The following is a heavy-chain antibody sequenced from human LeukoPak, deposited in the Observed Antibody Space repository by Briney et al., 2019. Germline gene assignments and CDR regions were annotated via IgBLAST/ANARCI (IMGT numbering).Heavy chain of an antibody. J-gene: IGHJ6*02. CDR1: GFTFSSYS. Sequence: GGSLRLSRAASGFTFSSYSMNWVRQAPGKGLEWVSYISSGSSTIYYADSVKGRFTISRDNAKNSLYLQMNSLRAEDTAVYYCASSMVRGEYYYYYGMDVWGQGTTVTVSS. D-gene: IGHD3-10*01. CDR3: ASSMVRGEYYYYYGMDV. CDR2: ISSGSSTI. V-gene: IGHV3-48*01.